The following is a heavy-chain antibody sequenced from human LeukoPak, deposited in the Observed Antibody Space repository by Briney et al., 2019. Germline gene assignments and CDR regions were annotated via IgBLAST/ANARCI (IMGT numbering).Heavy chain of an antibody. CDR1: GFTFGDYA. Sequence: GGSLRPSCTASGFTFGDYAMSWFRQAPGKGLEWVSYISSRSATIYYADSVKGRFTISRDNAKNSLYLQMNSLRAEDTAVYYCARDPLSSSSFDLWGQGTLVTVSS. CDR3: ARDPLSSSSFDL. J-gene: IGHJ4*02. D-gene: IGHD6-13*01. V-gene: IGHV3-48*01. CDR2: ISSRSATI.